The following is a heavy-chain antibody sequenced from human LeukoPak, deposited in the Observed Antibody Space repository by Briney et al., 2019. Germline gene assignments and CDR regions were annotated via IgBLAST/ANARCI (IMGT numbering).Heavy chain of an antibody. D-gene: IGHD5-18*01. CDR1: GGSISSGGYY. Sequence: KPSETMSLTCTVSGGSISSGGYYWGWTRQPPGKGLEWIGSMYYSGATYYNPSLKSRVTISKDTSKDQLSLKLSSVTAADTAVYYCARQGDGGYSEGNFDSWGQGTPVTLFS. V-gene: IGHV4-39*01. CDR2: MYYSGAT. J-gene: IGHJ4*02. CDR3: ARQGDGGYSEGNFDS.